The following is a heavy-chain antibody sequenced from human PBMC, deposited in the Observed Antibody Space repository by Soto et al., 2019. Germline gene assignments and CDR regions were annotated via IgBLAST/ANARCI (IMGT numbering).Heavy chain of an antibody. CDR2: IRSNPHGGTT. V-gene: IGHV3-49*03. CDR3: SRALGSGSGTATFQH. J-gene: IGHJ1*01. CDR1: GFTFGDYA. Sequence: EVQVVESGGGLVQPGRSLRLSCTASGFTFGDYAMSWFRQAPGKGLEWVGFIRSNPHGGTTEYAASVKGRFTVSRDDSKSIAYLQMNSLKTDDTAMYYCSRALGSGSGTATFQHWGQGTLVTVSS. D-gene: IGHD3-10*01.